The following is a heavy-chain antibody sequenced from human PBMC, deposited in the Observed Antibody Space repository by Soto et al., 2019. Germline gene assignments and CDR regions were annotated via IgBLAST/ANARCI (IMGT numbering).Heavy chain of an antibody. CDR1: VGSISSNSYY. V-gene: IGHV4-39*01. Sequence: QLQLQESGPGLVKPSETQSLTSTVSVGSISSNSYYWAWIRQPPGKGLGWIGSGYHGGNTYYNPSHKSRVTISVDTSTNQFSLKLNSVTAADTAVYYCARHLSGYGYLYFEYWGQGILVTVSS. CDR2: GYHGGNT. J-gene: IGHJ4*02. D-gene: IGHD5-18*01. CDR3: ARHLSGYGYLYFEY.